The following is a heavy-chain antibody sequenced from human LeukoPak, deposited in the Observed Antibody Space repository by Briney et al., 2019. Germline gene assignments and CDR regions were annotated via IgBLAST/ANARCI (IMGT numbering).Heavy chain of an antibody. Sequence: GASVKVSCKASGYTFTSSGISWVRQAPGQGLEWMGWISAYNGNTNYAQKLQGRVTMTTDTSTSTAYMVLRSLRSDDTALYYCARAREDYDYVWGSYPKSYFDYWGQGTLVTVSS. D-gene: IGHD3-16*02. CDR3: ARAREDYDYVWGSYPKSYFDY. CDR1: GYTFTSSG. J-gene: IGHJ4*02. CDR2: ISAYNGNT. V-gene: IGHV1-18*01.